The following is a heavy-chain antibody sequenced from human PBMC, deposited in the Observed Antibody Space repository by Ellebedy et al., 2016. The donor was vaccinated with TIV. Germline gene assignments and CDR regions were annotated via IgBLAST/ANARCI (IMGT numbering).Heavy chain of an antibody. CDR1: GYTFTSYQ. V-gene: IGHV1-46*01. J-gene: IGHJ4*02. CDR3: ARDGTFKDY. CDR2: INPSGGST. Sequence: ASVKVSCKASGYTFTSYQMHWVRQAPGQGLEWIGIINPSGGSTSYTQKFQGRVTMTRDTSTSTVYMELSSLRSEDTAVYYCARDGTFKDYWGQGTLVTVSS. D-gene: IGHD1-26*01.